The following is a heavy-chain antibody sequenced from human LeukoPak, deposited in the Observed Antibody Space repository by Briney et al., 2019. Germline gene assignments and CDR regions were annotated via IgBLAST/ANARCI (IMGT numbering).Heavy chain of an antibody. D-gene: IGHD5-12*01. V-gene: IGHV3-7*01. Sequence: GGSLRLSCAASGFPFSRYWMTWVRQAPGKGLEWVANIKQDGSEKYYVDSVKGRFTISRDNAKNSLYLQMNSLRAEDTAVYYCARADIVATTTDAFDIWGQGTMVTVSS. CDR2: IKQDGSEK. CDR3: ARADIVATTTDAFDI. CDR1: GFPFSRYW. J-gene: IGHJ3*02.